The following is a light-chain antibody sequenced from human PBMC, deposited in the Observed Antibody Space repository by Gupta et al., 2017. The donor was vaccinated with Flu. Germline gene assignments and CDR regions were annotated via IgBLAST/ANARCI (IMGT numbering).Light chain of an antibody. CDR3: QQHGNSDPRVFT. V-gene: IGKV3-20*01. CDR2: GTS. CDR1: QSVGSTY. J-gene: IGKJ3*01. Sequence: EVVLTQSPGTLSLSPGERATLSCRASQSVGSTYLAWYQQKPGQSPRLLIYGTSTRATGIPDRFSDSGSGKDCTLTISRLEPEECAVYYCQQHGNSDPRVFTFGHGTKVDVK.